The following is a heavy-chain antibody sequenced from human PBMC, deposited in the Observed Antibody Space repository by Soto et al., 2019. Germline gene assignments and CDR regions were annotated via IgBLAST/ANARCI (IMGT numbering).Heavy chain of an antibody. Sequence: QVQLVESGGGVVQPGRSLRLSCAASGFTFSSYAMHWVRQAPGKGLEWVAVISYDGSNKYYADSVKGRFTISRDNSKNTLYLQMNSLRADDTAVYYCARPEGFYSSSFYYGMDVWGQGTTVTVSS. CDR2: ISYDGSNK. V-gene: IGHV3-30-3*01. CDR1: GFTFSSYA. D-gene: IGHD6-6*01. J-gene: IGHJ6*02. CDR3: ARPEGFYSSSFYYGMDV.